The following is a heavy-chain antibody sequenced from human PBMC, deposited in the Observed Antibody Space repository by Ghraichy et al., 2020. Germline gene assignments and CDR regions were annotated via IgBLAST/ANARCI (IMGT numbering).Heavy chain of an antibody. Sequence: SQTLSLTCTVSGGSISNSYWTWIRQPPGKGLEWIGYIFYSGSTNYNSSLKSRVIISVDTSKNQFSLKLSSVTAADAAVYYCARLVAVAGTSAYFDYWGQGTLVTVSS. D-gene: IGHD6-19*01. J-gene: IGHJ4*02. CDR1: GGSISNSY. V-gene: IGHV4-59*01. CDR2: IFYSGST. CDR3: ARLVAVAGTSAYFDY.